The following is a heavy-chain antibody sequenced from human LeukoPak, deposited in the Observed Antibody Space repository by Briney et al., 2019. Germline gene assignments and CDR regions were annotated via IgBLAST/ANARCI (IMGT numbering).Heavy chain of an antibody. Sequence: NTSETLSLTCTVSGGSISSYYWSWIRQPPGKGLEWIGYIYYSGSTNYNPSLKSRVTISVDTSKNQFSLKLSSVTAADTAVYYCARELGSSGWYGYFHYFDYWGQGTLVTVSS. CDR1: GGSISSYY. D-gene: IGHD6-19*01. J-gene: IGHJ4*02. CDR3: ARELGSSGWYGYFHYFDY. CDR2: IYYSGST. V-gene: IGHV4-59*01.